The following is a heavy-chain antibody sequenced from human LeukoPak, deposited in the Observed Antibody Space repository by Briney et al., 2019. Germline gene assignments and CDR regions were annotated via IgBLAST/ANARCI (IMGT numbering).Heavy chain of an antibody. Sequence: GGSLRLSCAASGFILSSAWMTWVRQAPGKGLECVGRIKSKTDGGTTDYAAPVKGRFTISRDDSKNTVYLQMNSLKTEDTAVYYCSAALDYWGQGTLVTVSS. V-gene: IGHV3-15*01. D-gene: IGHD2-15*01. CDR3: SAALDY. J-gene: IGHJ4*02. CDR1: GFILSSAW. CDR2: IKSKTDGGTT.